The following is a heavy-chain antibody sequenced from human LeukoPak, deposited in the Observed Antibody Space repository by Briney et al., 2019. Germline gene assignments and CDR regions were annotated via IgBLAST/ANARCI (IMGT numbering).Heavy chain of an antibody. Sequence: SETLSLTCTVSGGSVSSGSYYWSWIRQPPGKGLEWIGYIYYSGSTNYNPSLKSRVTISVDTSKNQFSRKLSSVTAADTAVYYCARWEPVVIVAFDIWGQGTMVTVSS. CDR1: GGSVSSGSYY. CDR2: IYYSGST. V-gene: IGHV4-61*01. D-gene: IGHD2-21*01. CDR3: ARWEPVVIVAFDI. J-gene: IGHJ3*02.